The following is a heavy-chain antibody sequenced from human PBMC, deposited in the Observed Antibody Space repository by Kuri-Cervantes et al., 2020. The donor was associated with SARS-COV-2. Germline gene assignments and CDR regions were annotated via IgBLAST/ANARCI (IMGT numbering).Heavy chain of an antibody. J-gene: IGHJ2*01. V-gene: IGHV4-39*07. CDR3: ARGCGEWLRYWYFDL. Sequence: GSLRLSCTVSGGSISSSSYYWGWIRQPPGKGLEWIGSIYYSGSTYYNPSLKSRVTISVDTSKNQFSLKLGSVSAADTAVYYCARGCGEWLRYWYFDLWGRGTLVTVSS. CDR1: GGSISSSSYY. D-gene: IGHD3-10*01. CDR2: IYYSGST.